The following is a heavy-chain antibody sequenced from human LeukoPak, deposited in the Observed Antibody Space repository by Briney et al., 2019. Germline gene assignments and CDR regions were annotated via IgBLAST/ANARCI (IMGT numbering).Heavy chain of an antibody. CDR3: AREFDSSGYLSRSDY. V-gene: IGHV1-18*01. D-gene: IGHD3-22*01. CDR2: ISAYNGNT. Sequence: GASVKVSCKASGYTFTSYGISWVRQAPGQGLEWMGWISAYNGNTNYAQKLQGRVTMTTDTSTSTAYMELRSLRSDDTAVYYCAREFDSSGYLSRSDYWGQGTLVTVSS. CDR1: GYTFTSYG. J-gene: IGHJ4*02.